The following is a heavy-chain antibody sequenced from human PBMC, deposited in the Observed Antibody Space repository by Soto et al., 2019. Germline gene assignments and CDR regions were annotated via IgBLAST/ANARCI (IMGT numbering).Heavy chain of an antibody. V-gene: IGHV3-9*01. CDR2: ISWNSGSI. D-gene: IGHD2-15*01. J-gene: IGHJ6*02. Sequence: EVQLVESGGGLVQPGRSLRLSCAASGFTFDDYAMHWVRQAPGKGLEWVSGISWNSGSIGYADSVKGRFTISRDNAKNSLYLQMKSLRAEDTALYYCAKDIVVVVAAGGMDVWGQGTTVPVSS. CDR1: GFTFDDYA. CDR3: AKDIVVVVAAGGMDV.